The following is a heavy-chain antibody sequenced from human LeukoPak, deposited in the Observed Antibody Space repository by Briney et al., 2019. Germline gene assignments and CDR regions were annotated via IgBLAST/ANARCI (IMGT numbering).Heavy chain of an antibody. CDR3: ACLYSSSSLGFDP. Sequence: GASLKISCEGSGSLFTSYWIGWVRQLRGKGLERMGIIYPGDSDTKYSPSFQGQVTISADKSISPAYLQWSSLKASDTAMYYCACLYSSSSLGFDPWGQGTLVTVSS. D-gene: IGHD6-6*01. CDR1: GSLFTSYW. J-gene: IGHJ5*02. CDR2: IYPGDSDT. V-gene: IGHV5-51*01.